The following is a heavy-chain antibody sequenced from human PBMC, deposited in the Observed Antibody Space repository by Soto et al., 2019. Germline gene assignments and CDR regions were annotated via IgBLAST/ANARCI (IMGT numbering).Heavy chain of an antibody. CDR3: ARAAIFGVVISDFDY. CDR1: GRAISIRDYY. Sequence: PSETLSLTYTISGRAISIRDYYWSWIRQPPGKGLERIGYIYYSGSTYYNPSLKIRVTLSVDTSKNLFSLKLSSVTAADTAVYYCARAAIFGVVISDFDYWGQG. J-gene: IGHJ4*02. D-gene: IGHD3-3*01. CDR2: IYYSGST. V-gene: IGHV4-30-4*02.